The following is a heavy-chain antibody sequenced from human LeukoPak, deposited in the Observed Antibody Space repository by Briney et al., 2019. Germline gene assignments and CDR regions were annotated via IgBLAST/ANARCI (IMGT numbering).Heavy chain of an antibody. V-gene: IGHV4-59*12. CDR2: IYYSGST. Sequence: SETLSLTCTVSGGSISSYYWSWIRQPPGKGLEWIGYIYYSGSTNYNPSLKSRVTISVDTSKNQFSLKLSSVTAADTAVYYCASAEYYDSSGYYYAPFDYWGQGTLVTVSS. D-gene: IGHD3-22*01. J-gene: IGHJ4*02. CDR1: GGSISSYY. CDR3: ASAEYYDSSGYYYAPFDY.